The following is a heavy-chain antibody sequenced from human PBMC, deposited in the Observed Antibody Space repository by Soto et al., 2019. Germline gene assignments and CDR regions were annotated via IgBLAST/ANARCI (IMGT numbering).Heavy chain of an antibody. Sequence: ASVKVSCKASGYTFTSYAMHCVRQAPGQRLEWMGWINAGNGNTKYSQKFQGRVTITRDTSASTAYMELSSLRSEDTAVYYCAKDGSQYCSSTSCAKIPFDPWDQGTLVTVSS. J-gene: IGHJ5*02. CDR1: GYTFTSYA. V-gene: IGHV1-3*01. CDR2: INAGNGNT. CDR3: AKDGSQYCSSTSCAKIPFDP. D-gene: IGHD2-2*01.